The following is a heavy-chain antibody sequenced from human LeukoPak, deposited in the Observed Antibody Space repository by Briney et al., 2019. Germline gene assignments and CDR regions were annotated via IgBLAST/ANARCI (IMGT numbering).Heavy chain of an antibody. CDR2: IGTANDT. Sequence: PGGSLRLSCAASGFTFSSLDMHWLRHPTGQGLEWVSTIGTANDTYYPGSVEGRFTRSRDNAKNSLYLQMNSLTAGDTAVYYCARGPPRGKYYYMDVWGKGTTVTVSS. CDR1: GFTFSSLD. CDR3: ARGPPRGKYYYMDV. V-gene: IGHV3-13*01. J-gene: IGHJ6*03. D-gene: IGHD1-1*01.